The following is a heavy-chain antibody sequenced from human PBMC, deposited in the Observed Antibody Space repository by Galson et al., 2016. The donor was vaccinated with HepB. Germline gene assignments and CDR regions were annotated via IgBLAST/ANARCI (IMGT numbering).Heavy chain of an antibody. Sequence: SYAMHWVRQAPGQRLEWMGWINAGNGNTKYSQKFQGRVTITRDTSASTAYMKLSSLRSEDTAVYYCARGPGNDYFDYWGQGTLVTVSS. V-gene: IGHV1-3*01. J-gene: IGHJ4*02. CDR3: ARGPGNDYFDY. D-gene: IGHD1-1*01. CDR1: SYA. CDR2: INAGNGNT.